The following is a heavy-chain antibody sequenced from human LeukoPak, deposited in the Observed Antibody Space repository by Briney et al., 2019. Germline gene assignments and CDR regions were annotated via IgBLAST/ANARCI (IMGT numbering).Heavy chain of an antibody. Sequence: SGGSLRLSCAASGFTFSSYGMHWVRQAPGKGLEWVAVISYDGSNKYYADSVKGRFTISRDNSKNTLYLQMNSLRAEDTAVYYCARAGNYYGRHTNWFDPWGQGTLVTVSS. CDR2: ISYDGSNK. J-gene: IGHJ5*02. V-gene: IGHV3-30*03. CDR1: GFTFSSYG. D-gene: IGHD3-10*01. CDR3: ARAGNYYGRHTNWFDP.